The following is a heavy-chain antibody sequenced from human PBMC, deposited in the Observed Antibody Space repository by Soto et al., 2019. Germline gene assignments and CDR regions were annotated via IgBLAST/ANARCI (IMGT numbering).Heavy chain of an antibody. V-gene: IGHV3-23*01. CDR3: AKDEGYYGSGSNFDY. J-gene: IGHJ4*02. Sequence: GGSLRLSCAASGFTFSSYAMSWVRQAPGKGLEWVSAISGSGGSTYYADSVKGRFTISRDNSKNTLYLQMNSLRAEDTAVYYCAKDEGYYGSGSNFDYWGQGTLVTVSS. CDR1: GFTFSSYA. CDR2: ISGSGGST. D-gene: IGHD3-10*01.